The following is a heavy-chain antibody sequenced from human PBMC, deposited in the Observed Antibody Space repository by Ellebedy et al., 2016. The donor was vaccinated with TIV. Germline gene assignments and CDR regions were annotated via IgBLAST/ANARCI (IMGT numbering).Heavy chain of an antibody. CDR3: AKAFATGTGYYYYYYGMDV. D-gene: IGHD1/OR15-1a*01. Sequence: GGSLRLXXAASGFTFADYAMHWVRQAPGKGLEWVSGISWNSGSIGYADSVKGRFTISRDNAKNSLYLQMNSLRAEDTALYYCAKAFATGTGYYYYYYGMDVWGQGTTVTVSS. J-gene: IGHJ6*02. V-gene: IGHV3-9*01. CDR1: GFTFADYA. CDR2: ISWNSGSI.